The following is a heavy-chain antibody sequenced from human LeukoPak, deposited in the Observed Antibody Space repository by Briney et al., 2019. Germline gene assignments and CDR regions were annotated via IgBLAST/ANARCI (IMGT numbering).Heavy chain of an antibody. CDR2: INAGNGNT. CDR1: GYTYTSYA. V-gene: IGHV1-3*01. D-gene: IGHD3-10*01. Sequence: GASVKVSCKASGYTYTSYAMHWVRQAPGQRLEWMGWINAGNGNTKYSQKFQGRVTITRDTSASTAYMELSSLRSEDTAVYYCARLAYYYGSGIHKEFDYWGQGTLVTVSS. CDR3: ARLAYYYGSGIHKEFDY. J-gene: IGHJ4*02.